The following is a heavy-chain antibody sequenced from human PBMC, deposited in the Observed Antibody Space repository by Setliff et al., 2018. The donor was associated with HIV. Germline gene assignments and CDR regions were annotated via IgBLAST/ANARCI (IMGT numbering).Heavy chain of an antibody. J-gene: IGHJ4*02. V-gene: IGHV3-7*03. Sequence: GSLRLSCAASGFPFSTFYMSWVRQAPGKGLEWVANIKQDGSEKYYVDSVKGRFTISRDNGKNSLYLQMNSLRAEDTAVYYCARHYFFDYWGQGTLVTVSS. CDR1: GFPFSTFY. CDR2: IKQDGSEK. CDR3: ARHYFFDY.